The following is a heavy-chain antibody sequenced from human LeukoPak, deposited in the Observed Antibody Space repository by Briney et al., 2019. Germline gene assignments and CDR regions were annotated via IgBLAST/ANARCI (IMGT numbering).Heavy chain of an antibody. J-gene: IGHJ4*02. Sequence: GGSLRLSCAASGFTFSSYAMSWVRQAPGKGLEWVSAISGSGGSTYYADSVKGRFTISRDNSKNTLYLQMNSLRAEDTAVYYCARGGDYRPLGYWGQGTLVTVSS. CDR1: GFTFSSYA. CDR3: ARGGDYRPLGY. CDR2: ISGSGGST. V-gene: IGHV3-23*01. D-gene: IGHD4-17*01.